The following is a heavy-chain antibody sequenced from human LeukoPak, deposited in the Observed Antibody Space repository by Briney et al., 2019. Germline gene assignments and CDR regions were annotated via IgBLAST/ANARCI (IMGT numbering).Heavy chain of an antibody. CDR3: ARDRWGYSYGGD. CDR1: GFTFSSYW. Sequence: GGSLRLSCAASGFTFSSYWMSWVRQAPGKGLEWVANIKEDGSERFYVDSVRGRFTISRDNAKNSLYLQMDSLRAEDTAVYYCARDRWGYSYGGDWGQGTLVTVSS. D-gene: IGHD5-18*01. J-gene: IGHJ4*02. CDR2: IKEDGSER. V-gene: IGHV3-7*01.